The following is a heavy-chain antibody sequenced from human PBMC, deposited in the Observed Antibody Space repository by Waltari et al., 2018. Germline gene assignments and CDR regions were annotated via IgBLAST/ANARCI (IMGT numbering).Heavy chain of an antibody. CDR1: VFRFCAYW. V-gene: IGHV3-74*01. CDR2: IDENGISI. Sequence: EVQLVESGGGLVQPGGSLRLSCASYVFRFCAYWMHWVRQSPGKGLEWVSRIDENGISITYVDSVQGRFTTSRDNAKNTLYLQMNSLRAEDSAVYYCTRDLYRGSDHWGRGTLVSVSS. J-gene: IGHJ4*02. CDR3: TRDLYRGSDH. D-gene: IGHD3-10*01.